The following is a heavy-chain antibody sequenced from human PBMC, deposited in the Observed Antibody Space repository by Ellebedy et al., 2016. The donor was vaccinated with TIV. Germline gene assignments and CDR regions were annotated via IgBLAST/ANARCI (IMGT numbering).Heavy chain of an antibody. CDR1: GGSISTYY. J-gene: IGHJ3*02. CDR3: ATSYDSSGYYDDEAFDI. CDR2: IYYSGST. V-gene: IGHV4-59*01. Sequence: MPSETLSLTCTVSGGSISTYYWRWIRHRPGQGLEWFGYIYYSGSTKYNPSLKSRVTMSVDTSKKQFSLNLSSVTAADTAVYYCATSYDSSGYYDDEAFDIWGQGTMVTVSS. D-gene: IGHD3-22*01.